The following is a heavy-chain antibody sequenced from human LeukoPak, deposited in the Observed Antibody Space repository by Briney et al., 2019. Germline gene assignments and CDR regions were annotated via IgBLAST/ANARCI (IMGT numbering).Heavy chain of an antibody. D-gene: IGHD3-16*01. Sequence: SETLSLTCTVSGDSISSSDYYWAWLRQPPGKGREWIGNIYYNGNTYYNSSLESRGTISRDTSKKQFSLRRSPLTAAAMTVVYCGSLRVPGYFDYWGKGSMVTVSS. CDR3: GSLRVPGYFDY. J-gene: IGHJ4*03. V-gene: IGHV4-39*07. CDR2: IYYNGNT. CDR1: GDSISSSDYY.